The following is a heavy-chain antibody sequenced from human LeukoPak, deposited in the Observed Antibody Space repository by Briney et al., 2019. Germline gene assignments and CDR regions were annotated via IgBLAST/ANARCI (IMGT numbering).Heavy chain of an antibody. V-gene: IGHV4-39*01. CDR3: VSGYYDILTGYIGGDY. Sequence: SETLSLTCTVSGGSISSSSYYWGWIRQPPGKGLEWIGSIYYSGSTYYNPSLKSRVTISVDTSKNQFSLKLSSVTAADTAVYYCVSGYYDILTGYIGGDYWGQGTLVTVSS. J-gene: IGHJ4*02. CDR1: GGSISSSSYY. CDR2: IYYSGST. D-gene: IGHD3-9*01.